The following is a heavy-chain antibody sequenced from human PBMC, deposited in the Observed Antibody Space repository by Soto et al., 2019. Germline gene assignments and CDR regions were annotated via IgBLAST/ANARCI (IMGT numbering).Heavy chain of an antibody. CDR3: ARDLSWGSNWYYYMDV. Sequence: EVQLVESGGGLVQPGGSLRLSCATSGFILSDCAMNWDRQAPGKGLECVSYISSSSSVIDYADSVKGRFTVSRDNARNSLYLQMNSLRAEDTAVYYCARDLSWGSNWYYYMDVWGKGTTVTVSS. CDR1: GFILSDCA. CDR2: ISSSSSVI. V-gene: IGHV3-48*01. J-gene: IGHJ6*03. D-gene: IGHD7-27*01.